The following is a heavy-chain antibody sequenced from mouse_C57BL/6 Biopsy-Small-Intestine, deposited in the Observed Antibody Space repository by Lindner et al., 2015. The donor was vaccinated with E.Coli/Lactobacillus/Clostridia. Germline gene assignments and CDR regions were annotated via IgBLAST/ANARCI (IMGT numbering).Heavy chain of an antibody. D-gene: IGHD3-2*02. CDR2: IHPNSGST. J-gene: IGHJ2*03. CDR3: ARSEGSAGFFDY. V-gene: IGHV1-64*01. CDR1: GYTFTSYW. Sequence: VQLQESGAELVKPGTSVKLSCKASGYTFTSYWMYWVKQRPGQGLEWIGMIHPNSGSTYYNEKFRSKATLTVDKSSSTVYIQLSSLTSEDSAVYYCARSEGSAGFFDYWGQGTSLTVSS.